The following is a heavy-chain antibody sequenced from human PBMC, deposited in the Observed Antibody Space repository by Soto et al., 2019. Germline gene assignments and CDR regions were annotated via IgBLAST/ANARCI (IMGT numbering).Heavy chain of an antibody. CDR1: GFTFSSYS. Sequence: GGSLRLSCAASGFTFSSYSMNWVRQAPGKGLEWVSYISSGSKTIYYADSVKGRFTVSRDNARNSQYLQMNSVRDEDTAVYYCAREDILGARSFDYWGQGTLVTVSS. J-gene: IGHJ4*02. CDR2: ISSGSKTI. CDR3: AREDILGARSFDY. D-gene: IGHD1-26*01. V-gene: IGHV3-48*02.